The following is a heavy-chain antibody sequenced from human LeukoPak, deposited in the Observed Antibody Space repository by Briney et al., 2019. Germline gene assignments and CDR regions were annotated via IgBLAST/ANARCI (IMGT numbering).Heavy chain of an antibody. CDR2: AFYRGNT. Sequence: SETLSLTCTVSGGSISSYHWIWIRQPPGEGLQWIGSAFYRGNTYSNPSLESQITMSVDTSTNQFSLRLTSVTPADTALYYCARHTVPPRNATEQKTGTYYWGLGTLVTVSS. J-gene: IGHJ4*01. V-gene: IGHV4-59*04. CDR3: ARHTVPPRNATEQKTGTYY. CDR1: GGSISSYH. D-gene: IGHD7-27*01.